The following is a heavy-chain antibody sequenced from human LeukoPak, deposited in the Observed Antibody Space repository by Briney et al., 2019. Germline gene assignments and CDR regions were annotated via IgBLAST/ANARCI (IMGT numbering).Heavy chain of an antibody. CDR1: GFIFNNYA. V-gene: IGHV3-23*01. CDR2: ISGSGGNT. CDR3: AKDGGYGGNPVLPYSYYGMDV. D-gene: IGHD4-23*01. Sequence: PGGSLRLSCAVSGFIFNNYAMSWVRQAPGKGLEWVSAISGSGGNTYYADSVKGRFTISRDNSKNTLYLQMNSLRAEDTAVYYCAKDGGYGGNPVLPYSYYGMDVWGQGTTVTVSS. J-gene: IGHJ6*02.